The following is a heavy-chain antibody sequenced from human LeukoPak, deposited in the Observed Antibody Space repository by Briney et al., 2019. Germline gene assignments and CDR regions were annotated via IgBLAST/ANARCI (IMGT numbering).Heavy chain of an antibody. CDR1: GYTFTGYY. CDR3: ARSTEPVGADFDY. V-gene: IGHV1-2*02. J-gene: IGHJ4*02. D-gene: IGHD1-26*01. Sequence: ASVKVSCKASGYTFTGYYMHCVRQAPGQGLEWMGWINPNSGGTNYAQKFQGRVTMTRDTSISTAYMELSRLRSDDTAAYYCARSTEPVGADFDYWGQGTLVTVSS. CDR2: INPNSGGT.